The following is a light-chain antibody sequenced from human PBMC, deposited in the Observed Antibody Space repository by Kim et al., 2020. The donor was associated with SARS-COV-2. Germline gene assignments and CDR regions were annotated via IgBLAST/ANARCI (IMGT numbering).Light chain of an antibody. CDR1: KSGDKF. J-gene: IGLJ1*01. CDR2: QDN. Sequence: SYELTQPPSVSVSPGQTASITCSGDKSGDKFACWYQQKPGQSPVLVIYQDNKRPSEIPERFSGSNSGNTATLTISGTQAMDEADYYCQSWDSNTGLYVFG. V-gene: IGLV3-1*01. CDR3: QSWDSNTGLYV.